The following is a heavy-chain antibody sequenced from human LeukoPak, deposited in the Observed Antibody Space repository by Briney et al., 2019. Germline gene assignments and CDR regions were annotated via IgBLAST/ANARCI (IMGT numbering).Heavy chain of an antibody. V-gene: IGHV3-11*04. Sequence: GSLRLSCAASGFTFSDYYMGWIRQAPGKGLEWVSYISSGGSTIYYADSVKGRFTISRDNAKNSLYLLMNSLRAEDTAVYYCARDLSGYSDYWGQGTLVTVSS. CDR1: GFTFSDYY. CDR2: ISSGGSTI. CDR3: ARDLSGYSDY. J-gene: IGHJ4*02. D-gene: IGHD3-22*01.